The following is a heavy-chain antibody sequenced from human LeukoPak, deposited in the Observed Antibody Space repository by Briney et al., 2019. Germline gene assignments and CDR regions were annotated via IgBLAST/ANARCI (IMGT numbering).Heavy chain of an antibody. J-gene: IGHJ4*02. Sequence: KPSETLSLTCTVSGGSISSSSYYWGWIRQPPGKGLEWIGSVYYSGSTYYNSSLKSRLTMPVDTSKNQFSLKLDSVTAADTAVYYCARFQYYYDISGYLPDYWGQGTLVTVSS. V-gene: IGHV4-39*01. D-gene: IGHD3-22*01. CDR3: ARFQYYYDISGYLPDY. CDR1: GGSISSSSYY. CDR2: VYYSGST.